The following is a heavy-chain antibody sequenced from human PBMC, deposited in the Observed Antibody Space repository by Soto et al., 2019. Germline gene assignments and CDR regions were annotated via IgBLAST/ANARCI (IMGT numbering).Heavy chain of an antibody. J-gene: IGHJ2*01. V-gene: IGHV4-59*08. Sequence: WSLQPPGKGLEWIGYIYYSGSTNYNPSLKSRVTISVDTSKNQFSLKLSSVTAADTAVYYCARFNWYFDLWGRGTLVTVSS. CDR3: ARFNWYFDL. CDR2: IYYSGST.